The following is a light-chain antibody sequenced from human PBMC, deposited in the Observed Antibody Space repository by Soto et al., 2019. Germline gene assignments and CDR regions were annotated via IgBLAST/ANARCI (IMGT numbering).Light chain of an antibody. CDR1: QSVAGN. CDR3: QQSNNWPPLT. J-gene: IGKJ4*01. CDR2: GVS. Sequence: EIVMTQSPATLSVSPGETASLSCRASQSVAGNLAWYQQKPGQPPRLLSDGVSTRATGVPARFSGSGSETDFSLTISSLQIEDFALYYCQQSNNWPPLTFGGGTKVDIK. V-gene: IGKV3-15*01.